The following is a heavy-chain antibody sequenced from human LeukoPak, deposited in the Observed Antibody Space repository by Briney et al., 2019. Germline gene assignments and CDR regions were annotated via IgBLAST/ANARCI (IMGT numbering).Heavy chain of an antibody. J-gene: IGHJ4*02. CDR3: ARGKPLEPLDY. CDR1: GGSISSYY. D-gene: IGHD1-1*01. Sequence: SETLSLTCTVSGGSISSYYWSWIRQPPGKGLEWIGYIYYSGTTNYNPSLKSRVTLSIDTSKNQFSLKLNSVTAADTAVYFCARGKPLEPLDYWGQGALVTVSS. V-gene: IGHV4-59*01. CDR2: IYYSGTT.